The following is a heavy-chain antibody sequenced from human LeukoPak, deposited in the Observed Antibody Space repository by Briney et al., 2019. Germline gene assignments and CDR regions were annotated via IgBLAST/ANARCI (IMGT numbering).Heavy chain of an antibody. CDR2: IIPIIGTA. D-gene: IGHD6-19*01. CDR1: GGTFSSYA. Sequence: SVNVSCKASGGTFSSYAISWVRQVPGQGLEWMGGIIPIIGTANYAQKFQGRVTITADESTSTTYMELSSLRSEDTAVYYCAREGWLHFDYWGQGTLVTVSS. V-gene: IGHV1-69*13. J-gene: IGHJ4*02. CDR3: AREGWLHFDY.